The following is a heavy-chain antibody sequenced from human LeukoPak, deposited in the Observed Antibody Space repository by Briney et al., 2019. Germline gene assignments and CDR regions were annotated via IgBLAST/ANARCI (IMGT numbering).Heavy chain of an antibody. Sequence: PGGSLRLSCAASGFTFSSYWMTWVRQAPGKGLEWVSGIDYSGGATNYADSVQGRFTVSRDNSKNTLYLQMNNLRAEDTAVYYCATTRVCGGVLLRPSCLYFEDWGQGALVTVSS. V-gene: IGHV3-23*01. D-gene: IGHD3-10*01. CDR1: GFTFSSYW. CDR3: ATTRVCGGVLLRPSCLYFED. CDR2: IDYSGGAT. J-gene: IGHJ4*02.